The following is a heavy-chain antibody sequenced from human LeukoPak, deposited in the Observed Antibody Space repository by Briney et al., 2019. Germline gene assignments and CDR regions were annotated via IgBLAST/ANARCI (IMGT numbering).Heavy chain of an antibody. J-gene: IGHJ3*02. CDR1: GGSISSGSYY. Sequence: SETLSLTCTVSGGSISSGSYYWSWIRQPAGKGLEWIGRIYTSGSTNYNPSLKSRVTISVDTSKNQFSLKLSSVTAADTAVYYCARDRWVVRGKDAFDIWGQGTMATVSS. D-gene: IGHD3-10*01. CDR3: ARDRWVVRGKDAFDI. V-gene: IGHV4-61*02. CDR2: IYTSGST.